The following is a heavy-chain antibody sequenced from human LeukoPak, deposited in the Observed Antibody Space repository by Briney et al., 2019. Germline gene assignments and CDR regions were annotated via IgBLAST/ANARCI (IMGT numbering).Heavy chain of an antibody. CDR3: ARVPRGGVRGVIKYYFDY. D-gene: IGHD3-10*01. J-gene: IGHJ4*02. CDR2: IYYSGST. V-gene: IGHV4-31*03. Sequence: SETLSLTCTVSGGSISSGGYYWSWIRQHPGKGLEWIGYIYYSGSTYYNPSLKSRVTISVDTSKNQFSLKLSSVTAADTAVYCCARVPRGGVRGVIKYYFDYWGQGTLVTVSS. CDR1: GGSISSGGYY.